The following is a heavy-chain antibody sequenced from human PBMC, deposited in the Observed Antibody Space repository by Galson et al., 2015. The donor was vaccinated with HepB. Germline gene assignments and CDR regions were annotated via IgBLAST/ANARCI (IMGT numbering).Heavy chain of an antibody. CDR3: ARDGRERQPLPGY. J-gene: IGHJ4*02. D-gene: IGHD2-2*01. Sequence: SLRLSCAAPDFSFTSAWMNWVRQAPGKGLEWVAIISSDGSNKNYADSVKGRFTISRDNSKNTLYLQVSSLKTEDTAVYYCARDGRERQPLPGYWGQGTLVTVSS. CDR1: DFSFTSAW. V-gene: IGHV3-30*03. CDR2: ISSDGSNK.